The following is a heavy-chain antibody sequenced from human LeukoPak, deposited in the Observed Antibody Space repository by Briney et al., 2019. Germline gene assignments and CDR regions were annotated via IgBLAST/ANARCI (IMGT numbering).Heavy chain of an antibody. CDR3: ARGHRLTGHDY. CDR2: ISSNGGST. Sequence: GSLLLSCAASGFTFSSYAMHWVRRAPGKGLEYVSAISSNGGSTYYANSVKGRFTISRDNSKNTLYLQMGSLRAEDMAVYYCARGHRLTGHDYWGQGTLVTVSS. D-gene: IGHD3-9*01. CDR1: GFTFSSYA. V-gene: IGHV3-64*01. J-gene: IGHJ4*02.